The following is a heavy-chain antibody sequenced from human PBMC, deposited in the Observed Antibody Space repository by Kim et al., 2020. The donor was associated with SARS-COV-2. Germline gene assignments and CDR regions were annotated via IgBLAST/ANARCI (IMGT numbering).Heavy chain of an antibody. Sequence: ASVKVSCKASGYTFTSSGITWVRQAPGQGLEWMGWISGYNGDTKYAQKLQGRVTMTTDTSTTTAYMELRSLRSDDTAMYYCARSPDYSISYYGRYLDHWGQGTLVTVSP. D-gene: IGHD1-26*01. CDR1: GYTFTSSG. CDR3: ARSPDYSISYYGRYLDH. V-gene: IGHV1-18*01. CDR2: ISGYNGDT. J-gene: IGHJ4*02.